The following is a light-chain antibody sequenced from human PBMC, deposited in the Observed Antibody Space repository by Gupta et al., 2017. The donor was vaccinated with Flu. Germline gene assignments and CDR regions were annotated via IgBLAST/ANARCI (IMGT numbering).Light chain of an antibody. CDR2: AAS. CDR1: QGISNY. V-gene: IGKV1-27*01. Sequence: DIQMTQSPSSLSASVGDRVTITSRASQGISNYLAWYQQKPGKGPKLLIYAASTSQSGVPSRFSGSGSGTDFTLTISILHPEDVATYYCQKDNGAPWTFGQGTKVEIK. J-gene: IGKJ1*01. CDR3: QKDNGAPWT.